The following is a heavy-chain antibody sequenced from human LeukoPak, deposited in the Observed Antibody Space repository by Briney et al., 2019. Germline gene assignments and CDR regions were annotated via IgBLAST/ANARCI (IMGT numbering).Heavy chain of an antibody. CDR2: ISSSSSTI. V-gene: IGHV3-48*01. Sequence: PGGSLRLSCAASGFTFSSYSMNWVRQAPGKGLEWVSYISSSSSTIYYADSVKGRFTISRDNAKNSLYLQMNSLRAEDTAVYYCARDLNYYGSGSYGWFDPWGQGTLVTVSS. J-gene: IGHJ5*02. D-gene: IGHD3-10*01. CDR1: GFTFSSYS. CDR3: ARDLNYYGSGSYGWFDP.